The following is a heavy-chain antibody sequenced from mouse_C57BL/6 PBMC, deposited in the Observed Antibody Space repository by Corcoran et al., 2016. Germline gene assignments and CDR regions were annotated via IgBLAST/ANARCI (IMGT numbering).Heavy chain of an antibody. CDR3: AQGAAQALDY. J-gene: IGHJ2*01. CDR2: INPNNGGT. CDR1: GYTFTDYY. Sequence: EVQLQQSGPELVKPGASVKISCKASGYTFTDYYMNWVKQSHGKSLEWIGDINPNNGGTSYNQKFKGKATLTVDKSSSTAYMELRSLTSEDSAVYYCAQGAAQALDYWGQGTTLTVSS. V-gene: IGHV1-26*01. D-gene: IGHD3-2*02.